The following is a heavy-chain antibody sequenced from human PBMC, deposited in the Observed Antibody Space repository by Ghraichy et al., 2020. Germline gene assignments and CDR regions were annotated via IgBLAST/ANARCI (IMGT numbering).Heavy chain of an antibody. D-gene: IGHD3-22*01. Sequence: GGSLRLSCAASGFTFSKYGMHWVRQAPGQGLEWVAVVSYDGSSKNYADSGRFTISRDNSNNTLFLQMNFLRPEDTAVYYCAKERDTSGYYSFRGDYYGMDVWGQGTTVTVSS. J-gene: IGHJ6*02. CDR3: AKERDTSGYYSFRGDYYGMDV. CDR1: GFTFSKYG. V-gene: IGHV3-30*18. CDR2: VSYDGSSK.